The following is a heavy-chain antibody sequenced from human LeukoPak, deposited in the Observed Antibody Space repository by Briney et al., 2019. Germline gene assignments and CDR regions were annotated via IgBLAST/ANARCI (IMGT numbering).Heavy chain of an antibody. J-gene: IGHJ6*03. V-gene: IGHV3-23*01. D-gene: IGHD3-3*01. CDR2: ISGSGGST. Sequence: GGSLRLSCAASGFIFSSYAMSWVRQAPGKGLEWVSAISGSGGSTYYADSVKGRFTISRDNSKNTLYLQMNSLRAEDTAVYYCAKGQPYYDFWSGYYTDYYYYMDAWGKGTTVTVSS. CDR3: AKGQPYYDFWSGYYTDYYYYMDA. CDR1: GFIFSSYA.